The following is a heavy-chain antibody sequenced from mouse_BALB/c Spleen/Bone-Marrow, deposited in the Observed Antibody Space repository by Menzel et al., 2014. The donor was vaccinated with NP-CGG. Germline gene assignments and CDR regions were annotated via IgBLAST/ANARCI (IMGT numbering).Heavy chain of an antibody. J-gene: IGHJ4*01. CDR2: IWTGGGT. Sequence: VKLVESGPGLVAPSQSLSITCTVSGFSLTSYDISWIRQPPGKGLEWLGVIWTGGGTNYNSAFMSRLSISKDNSKSQVFLKMNSLQTDDTAIYYCVRDPGFPYAMDYWGQGTSVTVSS. CDR3: VRDPGFPYAMDY. CDR1: GFSLTSYD. V-gene: IGHV2-9-2*01.